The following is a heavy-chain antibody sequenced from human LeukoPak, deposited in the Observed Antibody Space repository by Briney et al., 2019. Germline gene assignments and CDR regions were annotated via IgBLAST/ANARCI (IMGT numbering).Heavy chain of an antibody. D-gene: IGHD3-10*01. Sequence: PGGSLRLSCAASGFTFSSYGMHWVRQAPGKGLEWVAVISYDGSNKYYADSVKGRFTISRDSSKSTLYLQMNSLRAEDTAVYYCAKDIGFGEVYYYYGMDVWGQGTTVTVSS. V-gene: IGHV3-30*18. CDR1: GFTFSSYG. J-gene: IGHJ6*02. CDR3: AKDIGFGEVYYYYGMDV. CDR2: ISYDGSNK.